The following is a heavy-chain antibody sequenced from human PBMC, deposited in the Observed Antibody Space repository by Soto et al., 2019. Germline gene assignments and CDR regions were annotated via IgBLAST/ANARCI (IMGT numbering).Heavy chain of an antibody. D-gene: IGHD3-22*01. Sequence: SETLSLTCTVSGDSISTTSYYWGWIRQPPGKGLEWIGSIYYSGSTYYNPSLKSRVTMSIDTSKNQFSLNLTSVTAADTALYYCARQVGTMKVVVNTVFDYWGQGTLVTVSS. CDR1: GDSISTTSYY. J-gene: IGHJ4*02. CDR3: ARQVGTMKVVVNTVFDY. CDR2: IYYSGST. V-gene: IGHV4-39*01.